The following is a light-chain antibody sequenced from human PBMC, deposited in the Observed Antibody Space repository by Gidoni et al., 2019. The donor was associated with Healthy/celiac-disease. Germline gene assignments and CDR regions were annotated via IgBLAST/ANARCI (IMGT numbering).Light chain of an antibody. Sequence: DIVMTQSPLSLPVTPGEPASISCRSSQSLLHSNGYNYLDWYLQKPGPSPQLLIYLGSNRASGVPDRFSGSGSGTDFTLKSSRVEAEDVGVYYCIQALQTPTFGQGTRLEIK. CDR3: IQALQTPT. V-gene: IGKV2-28*01. CDR1: QSLLHSNGYNY. CDR2: LGS. J-gene: IGKJ5*01.